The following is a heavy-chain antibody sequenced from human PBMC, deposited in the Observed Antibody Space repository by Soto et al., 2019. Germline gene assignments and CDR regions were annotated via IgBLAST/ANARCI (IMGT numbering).Heavy chain of an antibody. CDR1: GFTFGSYW. D-gene: IGHD2-2*01. Sequence: EVQLVESGGGLVQPGGSLRLSCAVSGFTFGSYWMNWVRQIPGKGLEWVAYIKPDGSATYYVDSVKGRFTISRDNANNSLYLQMNSLRVEDTSVYYCARAGYCGPCCYYYFDYWGQGTLVTVSS. CDR3: ARAGYCGPCCYYYFDY. V-gene: IGHV3-7*01. CDR2: IKPDGSAT. J-gene: IGHJ4*02.